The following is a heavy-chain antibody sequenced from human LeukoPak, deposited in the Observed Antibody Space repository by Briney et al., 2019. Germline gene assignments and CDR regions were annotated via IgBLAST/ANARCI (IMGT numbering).Heavy chain of an antibody. Sequence: GSLRLSCAASGFTFDSYNMNWVRQAPGKGLEWVSSISSSSSYIYYADSVQGRFTISRDNAKNSLHLQMNSLRAEDTAVYYCARASTGYSGYDWGQGTLVTVSS. J-gene: IGHJ4*02. CDR2: ISSSSSYI. CDR3: ARASTGYSGYD. D-gene: IGHD5-12*01. CDR1: GFTFDSYN. V-gene: IGHV3-21*01.